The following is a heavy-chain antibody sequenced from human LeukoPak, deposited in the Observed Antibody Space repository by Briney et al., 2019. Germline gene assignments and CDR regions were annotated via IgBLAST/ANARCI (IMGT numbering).Heavy chain of an antibody. J-gene: IGHJ6*03. D-gene: IGHD2-15*01. CDR1: GFTFRTYR. Sequence: GGSLRLSCAASGFTFRTYRMSWVREAPGKGREGVANIKKDGSEKYYVDSVKGRFTISRDNDKNSLYLQMNSLRAEDTAVYYCARSQVVEVAATLLYYYYYMDVWGKGTTVTVSS. CDR2: IKKDGSEK. CDR3: ARSQVVEVAATLLYYYYYMDV. V-gene: IGHV3-7*01.